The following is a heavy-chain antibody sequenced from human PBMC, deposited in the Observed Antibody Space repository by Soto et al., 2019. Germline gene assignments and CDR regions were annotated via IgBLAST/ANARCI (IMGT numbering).Heavy chain of an antibody. D-gene: IGHD1-26*01. CDR2: ISYDGSNK. J-gene: IGHJ6*02. CDR1: GFTFSSYG. V-gene: IGHV3-30*18. Sequence: GGSLRLSCAASGFTFSSYGMHWVRQAPGKGLEWVAVISYDGSNKYYADSVKGRFTISRDNSKNTLYLQMNSLRAEDTAVYYCAKVLRELFYYYYGMDVWGQGTTVTVSS. CDR3: AKVLRELFYYYYGMDV.